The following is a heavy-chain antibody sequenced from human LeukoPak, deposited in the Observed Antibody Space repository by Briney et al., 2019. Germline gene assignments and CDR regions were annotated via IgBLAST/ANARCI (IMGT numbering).Heavy chain of an antibody. J-gene: IGHJ4*02. Sequence: EPSETLSLTCTVSGVSISSYYWSWIRQPPGKGLEWIGYIYYSGSTNYNPSLKSRVTISVDTSKNQFSLKLSSVTAADTAVYYCARENPNRGVPQPPDYWGQGTLVTVSS. CDR3: ARENPNRGVPQPPDY. CDR1: GVSISSYY. D-gene: IGHD3-3*01. CDR2: IYYSGST. V-gene: IGHV4-59*01.